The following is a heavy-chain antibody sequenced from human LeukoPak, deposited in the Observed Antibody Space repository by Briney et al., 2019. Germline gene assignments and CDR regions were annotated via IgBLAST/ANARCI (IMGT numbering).Heavy chain of an antibody. CDR2: ISWNSGSI. J-gene: IGHJ5*02. Sequence: GGSLRLSCAASGFTFDDYAMHWVRQAPGKGLEWVSGISWNSGSIGYADSVKGRFTISRDNAKNSLYLQMNSLRAEDTALYYCAKDHQAAYCGGDCYSNWFDPWAREPWSPSPQ. V-gene: IGHV3-9*01. D-gene: IGHD2-21*02. CDR1: GFTFDDYA. CDR3: AKDHQAAYCGGDCYSNWFDP.